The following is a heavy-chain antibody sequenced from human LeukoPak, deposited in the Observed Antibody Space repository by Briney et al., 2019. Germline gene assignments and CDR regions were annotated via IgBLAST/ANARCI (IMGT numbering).Heavy chain of an antibody. CDR3: ARDYVDTAMVFDY. J-gene: IGHJ4*02. D-gene: IGHD5-18*01. CDR1: GFTVSSNY. CDR2: ISSSSSYI. Sequence: GGSLRLSCAASGFTVSSNYMSWVRQAPGKGLEWVSSISSSSSYIYYADSVKGRFTISRDNAKNSLYLQMNSLRAEDTAVYYCARDYVDTAMVFDYWGQGTLVTVSS. V-gene: IGHV3-21*01.